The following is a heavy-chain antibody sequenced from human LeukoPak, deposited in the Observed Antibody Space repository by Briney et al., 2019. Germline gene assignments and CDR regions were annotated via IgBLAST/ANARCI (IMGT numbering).Heavy chain of an antibody. Sequence: SETLSLTCAIYGGSFSGYYWSWIRQPPGKGLEWIGEITHSGSTNYNPSLKSRVTISIDTSKNQFSLKLSSVTAADTAMYYCARRLYYGDPSHWDFDLWGRGTLLTVSS. D-gene: IGHD4-17*01. J-gene: IGHJ2*01. CDR3: ARRLYYGDPSHWDFDL. V-gene: IGHV4-34*01. CDR1: GGSFSGYY. CDR2: ITHSGST.